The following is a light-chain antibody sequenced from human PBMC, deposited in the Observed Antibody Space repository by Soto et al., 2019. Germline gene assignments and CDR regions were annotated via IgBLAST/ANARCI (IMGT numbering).Light chain of an antibody. CDR1: QSVSSY. V-gene: IGKV3-11*01. Sequence: EIVLTQSPATLSLSPGERATLSCRASQSVSSYLAWYQQKPGQAPRLLIYDGSNRAIGIPARFSGSGSGTDFTLTISCLEPEDFAVYYCQQRSNWPPVLTFGGGTKVEIK. J-gene: IGKJ4*01. CDR2: DGS. CDR3: QQRSNWPPVLT.